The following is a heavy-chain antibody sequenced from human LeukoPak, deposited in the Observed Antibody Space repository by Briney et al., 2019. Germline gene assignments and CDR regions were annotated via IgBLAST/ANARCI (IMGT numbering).Heavy chain of an antibody. J-gene: IGHJ4*02. CDR2: ISAYNGNT. CDR1: GYTFTSYG. Sequence: ASVKVSCKASGYTFTSYGISWVRQAPGQGLEWMGWISAYNGNTNYAQKLQGRVTMTTDTSTSTAYMELRSLRSDDTAVYYCVRSSIVVVTAHSFDYWGQGTLVTVSS. V-gene: IGHV1-18*01. CDR3: VRSSIVVVTAHSFDY. D-gene: IGHD2-21*02.